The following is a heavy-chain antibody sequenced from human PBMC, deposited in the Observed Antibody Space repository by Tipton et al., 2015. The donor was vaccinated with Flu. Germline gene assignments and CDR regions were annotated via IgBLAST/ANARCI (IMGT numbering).Heavy chain of an antibody. J-gene: IGHJ4*02. V-gene: IGHV4-39*01. CDR1: GDSISGSSHY. Sequence: LRLSCTVSGDSISGSSHYWGWVRQSPGKGLEWIGSIYYSGGTYYNPPLKTRVTITADTSQNQFSLQLKSVTAADTAVYYCATPDHWGQGTLVTVSS. CDR3: ATPDH. CDR2: IYYSGGT.